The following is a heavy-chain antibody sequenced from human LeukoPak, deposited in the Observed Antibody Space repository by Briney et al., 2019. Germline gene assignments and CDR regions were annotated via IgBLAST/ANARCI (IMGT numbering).Heavy chain of an antibody. CDR1: GGSFSEYY. J-gene: IGHJ4*02. CDR3: ARLYVRGWYSDY. V-gene: IGHV4-34*01. Sequence: SETLSLTCAVYGGSFSEYYWSWIRQAPGKGLEWIGEINHSGSTNYNPSLKSRVTISVDTSKNQFSLKLSSVTAADTAVYYCARLYVRGWYSDYWGQGTLVTVSS. CDR2: INHSGST. D-gene: IGHD6-19*01.